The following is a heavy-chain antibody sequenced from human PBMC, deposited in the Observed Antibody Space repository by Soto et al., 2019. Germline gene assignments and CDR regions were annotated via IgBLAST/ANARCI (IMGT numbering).Heavy chain of an antibody. J-gene: IGHJ3*02. V-gene: IGHV1-69*13. CDR2: IIPIFGTA. CDR3: ATTDLTYCSGGSCYPNAFDI. CDR1: GGTLNSYA. D-gene: IGHD2-15*01. Sequence: SVKLSSKASGGTLNSYAISWVRQAPGQGLECMGGIIPIFGTANYAQKFQGRVTITADESTSTAYMELSSLRSEDTAVYYCATTDLTYCSGGSCYPNAFDIWGQGTMVTVSS.